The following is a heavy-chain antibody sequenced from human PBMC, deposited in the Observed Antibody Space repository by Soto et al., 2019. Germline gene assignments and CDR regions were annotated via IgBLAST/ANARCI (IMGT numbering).Heavy chain of an antibody. J-gene: IGHJ3*02. CDR2: IYYSGST. V-gene: IGHV4-59*01. Sequence: SETLSLTCSVSGGSISSYYWSWIRQPPGKGLEWIGYIYYSGSTNYNPSLKSRVTISVDTSKNQFSLKLSSVTAADTAVYYCARRIMVRGKDAFDIWGQGTMVTVSS. CDR1: GGSISSYY. D-gene: IGHD3-10*01. CDR3: ARRIMVRGKDAFDI.